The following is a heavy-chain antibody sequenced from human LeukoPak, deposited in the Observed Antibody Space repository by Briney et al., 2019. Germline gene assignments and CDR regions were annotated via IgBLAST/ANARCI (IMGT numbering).Heavy chain of an antibody. V-gene: IGHV3-23*01. CDR3: AKPIGVVIGLWYYGMDV. CDR2: ISGSGGST. D-gene: IGHD3-3*01. Sequence: GGSLRLSRAASGFTFSSYAMSWVRQAPGKGLEWVSAISGSGGSTYCADSVKGRFTISRDNSKNTLYLQMNSLRAEDTAVYYCAKPIGVVIGLWYYGMDVWGQGTTVTVSS. J-gene: IGHJ6*02. CDR1: GFTFSSYA.